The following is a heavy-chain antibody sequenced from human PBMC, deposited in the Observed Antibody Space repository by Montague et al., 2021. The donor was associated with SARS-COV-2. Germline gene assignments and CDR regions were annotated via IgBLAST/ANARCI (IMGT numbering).Heavy chain of an antibody. CDR1: GFTSSSYW. J-gene: IGHJ6*02. D-gene: IGHD3-22*01. CDR2: INSDGSST. V-gene: IGHV3-74*01. CDR3: ARVGYDSSGYYYVYYYYGMDV. Sequence: SLRLSCAASGFTSSSYWMHWVRQAPGKGLVWVSRINSDGSSTSYADSVKGRFTISRDNAKNTLYLQMNSLRAEDTAVYYCARVGYDSSGYYYVYYYYGMDVWGQGTTVTVSS.